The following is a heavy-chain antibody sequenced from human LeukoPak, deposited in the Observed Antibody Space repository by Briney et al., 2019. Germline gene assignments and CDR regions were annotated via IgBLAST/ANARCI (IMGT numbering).Heavy chain of an antibody. CDR1: GGSFSGYY. CDR3: ARDLGYCSSTSCYGLDP. J-gene: IGHJ5*02. V-gene: IGHV4-34*01. D-gene: IGHD2-2*01. Sequence: PSETLSLTCAVYGGSFSGYYWSWIRQPPGKGLEWIGEINHSGSTNYNPSLKSRVTISVDTSKNQFSLKLSSVTAADTAVYYCARDLGYCSSTSCYGLDPRGQGTLVTVSS. CDR2: INHSGST.